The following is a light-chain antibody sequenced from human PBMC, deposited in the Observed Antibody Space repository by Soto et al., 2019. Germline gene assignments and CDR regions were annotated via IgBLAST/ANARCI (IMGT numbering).Light chain of an antibody. CDR1: QSVSSSY. CDR2: GAS. CDR3: HQDGSSPLT. Sequence: VLTQSPRTLYLTPREIATLSCRASQSVSSSYLAWYQQKPGQAPRLLIYGASSRATGIPDRFSGSGSGTDFTLTISRLEPEDFAVYYCHQDGSSPLTFGGGTKVDIK. J-gene: IGKJ4*01. V-gene: IGKV3-20*01.